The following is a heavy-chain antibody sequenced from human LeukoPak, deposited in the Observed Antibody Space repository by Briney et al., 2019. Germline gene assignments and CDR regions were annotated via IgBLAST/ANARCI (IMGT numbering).Heavy chain of an antibody. Sequence: GGSLRLSCAASGFTLSIFWMSWVCHTPGKRLECGANIKQDGSERYYVDSVKGRFTISRDNAKNSLYLQMNSLRAVDTAVYYCARGPSGGNGFSYWGLGTLVTVSS. V-gene: IGHV3-7*04. J-gene: IGHJ4*02. CDR1: GFTLSIFW. D-gene: IGHD2-15*01. CDR3: ARGPSGGNGFSY. CDR2: IKQDGSER.